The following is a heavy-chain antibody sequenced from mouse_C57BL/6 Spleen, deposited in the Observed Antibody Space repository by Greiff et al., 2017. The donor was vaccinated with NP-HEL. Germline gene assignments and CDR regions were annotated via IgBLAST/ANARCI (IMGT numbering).Heavy chain of an antibody. Sequence: QVQLKQPGAELVKPGASVKVSCKASGYTFTSYWMHWVKQRPGQGLEWIGRIHPSDSDTNYNQKFKGKATLTVDKSSSTAYMQLSSLTSEDSAVYYCAMPHSSGYGFAYWGQGTLVTVSA. V-gene: IGHV1-74*01. CDR1: GYTFTSYW. J-gene: IGHJ3*01. CDR3: AMPHSSGYGFAY. CDR2: IHPSDSDT. D-gene: IGHD3-2*02.